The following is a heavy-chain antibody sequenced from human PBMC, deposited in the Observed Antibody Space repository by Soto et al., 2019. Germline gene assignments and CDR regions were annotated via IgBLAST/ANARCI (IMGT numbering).Heavy chain of an antibody. Sequence: EVQLLESGGGLVQPGGSLRISCIGSGFTFSSNAMSWVRQAPGKGLEWVSAISGSGGITYYADSVKGRFAVSRDNSNNTLYLQMNSLRAEDTAVYYCAKQRAGFGSGSDTYYFDYWGQGTLVTVSS. J-gene: IGHJ4*02. CDR1: GFTFSSNA. D-gene: IGHD3-10*01. CDR3: AKQRAGFGSGSDTYYFDY. CDR2: ISGSGGIT. V-gene: IGHV3-23*01.